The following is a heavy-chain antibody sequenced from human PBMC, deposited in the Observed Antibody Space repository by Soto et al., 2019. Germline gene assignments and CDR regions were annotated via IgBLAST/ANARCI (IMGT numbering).Heavy chain of an antibody. D-gene: IGHD3-9*01. Sequence: GGSLRLSCAASGFIFSTYTMNWVRQVSEKGLEWVSGINQPGKQTWYADSVKGRFTISRDNSKNFLFLQMNSLRVEDTAVYYCAKDRHPDGIWTFDYWGQGAPVTVSS. CDR3: AKDRHPDGIWTFDY. CDR1: GFIFSTYT. J-gene: IGHJ4*02. V-gene: IGHV3-23*03. CDR2: INQPGKQT.